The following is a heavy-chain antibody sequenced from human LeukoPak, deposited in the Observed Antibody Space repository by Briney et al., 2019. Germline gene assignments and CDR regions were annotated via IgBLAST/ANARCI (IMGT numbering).Heavy chain of an antibody. CDR3: ARHEGSGYYLLYDY. J-gene: IGHJ4*02. CDR1: GGSISNGSYY. V-gene: IGHV4-61*02. D-gene: IGHD3-22*01. Sequence: SSETLSLTCTVSGGSISNGSYYWSWIRQPAGKGLEWIGRIYTSGSTNYNPSLKSRVTISVDTSKNQFSLKLSSVTAADTAVYYCARHEGSGYYLLYDYWGQGTLVTVSS. CDR2: IYTSGST.